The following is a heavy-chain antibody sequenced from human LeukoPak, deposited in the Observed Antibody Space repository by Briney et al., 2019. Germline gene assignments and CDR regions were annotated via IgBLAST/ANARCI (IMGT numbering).Heavy chain of an antibody. J-gene: IGHJ3*02. Sequence: GGSLRLSCAASGSIFSNYAMNWVRQAPGKGLQWVSSIRGGGANPTYIESVKGRFTISRDNSKNTLYLQMSSLRAEDTAVYYCAKMSLSYGNDAFDIWGQGTMVTVSS. V-gene: IGHV3-23*01. CDR2: IRGGGANP. D-gene: IGHD3-16*01. CDR3: AKMSLSYGNDAFDI. CDR1: GSIFSNYA.